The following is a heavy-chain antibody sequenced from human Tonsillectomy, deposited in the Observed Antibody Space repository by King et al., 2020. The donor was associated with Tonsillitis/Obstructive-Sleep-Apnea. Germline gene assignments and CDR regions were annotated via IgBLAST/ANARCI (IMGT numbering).Heavy chain of an antibody. Sequence: VQLQQWGAGLLKPSETLSLTCTVYGGSFSGYYWTWIRQPPGKGLEWIGEINHSGNTNYNPSLKSRVSISVDTSKNQFSLNLSSMTAADTAVFYCARRSSIEAYVRYFDYWGQGTLVTVSS. CDR2: INHSGNT. J-gene: IGHJ4*02. CDR1: GGSFSGYY. CDR3: ARRSSIEAYVRYFDY. V-gene: IGHV4-34*01. D-gene: IGHD6-6*01.